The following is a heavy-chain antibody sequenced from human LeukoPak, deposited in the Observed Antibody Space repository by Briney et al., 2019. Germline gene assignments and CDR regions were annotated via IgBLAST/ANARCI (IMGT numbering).Heavy chain of an antibody. CDR2: INHSGST. D-gene: IGHD1-26*01. CDR1: GGSFSGYY. V-gene: IGHV4-34*01. J-gene: IGHJ4*02. Sequence: SETLSLTCAVYGGSFSGYYWSWIRQPPGKGLEWIGEINHSGSTNYNPSLKSRVTISVDTSKNQFSLKLSSVTAADTAVYYCARRGSYSRRAHFDYWGQGTLVTVSS. CDR3: ARRGSYSRRAHFDY.